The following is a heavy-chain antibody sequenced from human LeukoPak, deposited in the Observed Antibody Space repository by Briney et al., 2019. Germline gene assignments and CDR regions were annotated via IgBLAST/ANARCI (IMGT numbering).Heavy chain of an antibody. CDR2: INHSGST. J-gene: IGHJ4*02. V-gene: IGHV4-34*01. CDR3: ARVLGSILTGFHLDY. CDR1: GGSFSGYY. D-gene: IGHD3-9*01. Sequence: SETLSLTCAVYGGSFSGYYWSWIRQPPGKGLEWIGEINHSGSTNYNPSLKSRVTISVDTSKNQFSLKLSSVTAADTAVYYCARVLGSILTGFHLDYWGQGTLVTVSS.